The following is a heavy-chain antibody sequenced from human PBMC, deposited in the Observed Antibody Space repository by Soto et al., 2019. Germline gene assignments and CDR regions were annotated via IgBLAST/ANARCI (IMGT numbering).Heavy chain of an antibody. CDR3: AKEWYSSSWYPYYYYGMDV. D-gene: IGHD6-13*01. CDR1: GFTFSSYG. J-gene: IGHJ6*02. CDR2: ISYDGSNK. Sequence: PGGSLRLSCAASGFTFSSYGMHWVRQAPGKGLEWVAVISYDGSNKYYADSVKGRFTISRDNSKNTLYLQMNSLRAEDTAVYYCAKEWYSSSWYPYYYYGMDVWGQGTTVTVSS. V-gene: IGHV3-30*18.